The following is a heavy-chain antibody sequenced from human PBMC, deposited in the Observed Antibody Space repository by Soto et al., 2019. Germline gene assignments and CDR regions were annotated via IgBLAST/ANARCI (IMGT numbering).Heavy chain of an antibody. D-gene: IGHD6-13*01. Sequence: QVQLVQSGAEVKKPGSSVKVSCKASGGTFSSYAISWVRQAPGQGLEWMGGIIPIFGTANYAQNFQGRVTITADESTRTADMERSSLRSEDTAVYYCARDLRAAGRPGMDVWGQGTTVTVSS. CDR1: GGTFSSYA. CDR2: IIPIFGTA. CDR3: ARDLRAAGRPGMDV. V-gene: IGHV1-69*01. J-gene: IGHJ6*02.